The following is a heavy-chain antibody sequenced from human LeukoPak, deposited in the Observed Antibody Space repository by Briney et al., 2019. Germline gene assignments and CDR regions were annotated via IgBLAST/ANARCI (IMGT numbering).Heavy chain of an antibody. CDR2: ISYSGST. D-gene: IGHD3-22*01. CDR1: GGSISSSSYY. CDR3: AGEGNYYDSSGYFRY. J-gene: IGHJ4*02. Sequence: SETLSLTCTVSGGSISSSSYYWGWIRQPPGKGLEWIGSISYSGSTYYNPSLKSRVTISVDTSKNQFSLKLSSVTAADTAVYYCAGEGNYYDSSGYFRYWGQGTLVTVSS. V-gene: IGHV4-39*07.